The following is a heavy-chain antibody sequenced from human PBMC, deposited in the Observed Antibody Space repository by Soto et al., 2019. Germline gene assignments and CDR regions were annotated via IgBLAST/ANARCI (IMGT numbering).Heavy chain of an antibody. CDR3: ARERRRRLMGV. J-gene: IGHJ6*02. CDR2: ISAYNGNT. CDR1: GYTFTSYG. Sequence: QVQLVQSGAEVKKPGASVKVSCKASGYTFTSYGISWVRQAPGQGLEWMGWISAYNGNTNYAQKLQGRVTMTKDTSTSTAYMEMRSLRSYDTAVYCCARERRRRLMGVWGQGNTVTVSS. V-gene: IGHV1-18*01.